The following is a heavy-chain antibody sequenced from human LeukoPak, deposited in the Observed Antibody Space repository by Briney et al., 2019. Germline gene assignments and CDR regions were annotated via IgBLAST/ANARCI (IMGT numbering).Heavy chain of an antibody. CDR3: ARDGVTIFGVVRNYGMDV. J-gene: IGHJ6*02. D-gene: IGHD3-3*01. CDR2: IMYDGSNK. CDR1: GIPFSSQG. V-gene: IGHV3-33*01. Sequence: GSLRLFCSASGIPFSSQGLHRVRQASGQGLEGGAVIMYDGSNKYYADSVKGRFTISRDNSKNTLYLQMNSLRAEDTAVYYCARDGVTIFGVVRNYGMDVWGQGTTVTVSS.